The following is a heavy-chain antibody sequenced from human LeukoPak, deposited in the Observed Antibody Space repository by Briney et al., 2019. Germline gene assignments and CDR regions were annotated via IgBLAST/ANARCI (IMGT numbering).Heavy chain of an antibody. CDR3: ARQVPTLRYFDWYSFDP. CDR1: GYSFTSYW. J-gene: IGHJ5*02. CDR2: IYPGDSDT. D-gene: IGHD3-9*01. V-gene: IGHV5-51*01. Sequence: GESLKISCKGSGYSFTSYWIGWVRQMPGKGLGWMGIIYPGDSDTRYSPSFQGQVTISADKSISTVYLQWSSLKASDTAMYYCARQVPTLRYFDWYSFDPWGQGTLVTVSS.